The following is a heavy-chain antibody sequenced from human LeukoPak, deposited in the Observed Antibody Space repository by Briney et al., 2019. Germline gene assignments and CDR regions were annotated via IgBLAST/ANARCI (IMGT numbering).Heavy chain of an antibody. CDR2: ISSSSSTM. CDR3: ASNLGYCTGGTCYVPFDN. J-gene: IGHJ4*02. D-gene: IGHD2-15*01. V-gene: IGHV3-48*01. CDR1: GFTFSSYS. Sequence: GGSLRLSCAASGFTFSSYSMNWVRQAPGKGLEWVSYISSSSSTMYYADSVKGRFTISRDNAKKSLYLEMNSLRAEDTAVYYCASNLGYCTGGTCYVPFDNWGQGTLVTVSS.